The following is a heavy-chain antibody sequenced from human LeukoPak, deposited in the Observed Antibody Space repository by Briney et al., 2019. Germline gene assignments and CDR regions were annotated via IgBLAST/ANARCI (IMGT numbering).Heavy chain of an antibody. CDR3: ARDILDSGSYYSVWFDP. CDR1: GGSISSSSYY. V-gene: IGHV4-39*07. Sequence: SETLSLTCTVSGGSISSSSYYWGWIRHPPGKGLEWIGSIYYSGSTYYNPSLKSRVTISVDTSKNQFSLKLSSVTAADTAVYYCARDILDSGSYYSVWFDPWGQGTLVTVSS. D-gene: IGHD3-10*02. J-gene: IGHJ5*02. CDR2: IYYSGST.